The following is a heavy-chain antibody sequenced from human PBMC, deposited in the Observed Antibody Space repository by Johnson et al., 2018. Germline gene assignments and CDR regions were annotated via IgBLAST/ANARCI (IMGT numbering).Heavy chain of an antibody. CDR2: ISSSGTTT. V-gene: IGHV3-48*02. CDR1: GFTFDGFS. J-gene: IGHJ1*01. CDR3: ARGGSYTSCYRTDYFQH. Sequence: EVQLVESGGGLVQPGGSLRLSCAASGFTFDGFSMNWVRQAPGKGLEWVTHISSSGTTTYYADSVRGRFTISRDNAKNSLYLQVNSLRDEDTAVYYCARGGSYTSCYRTDYFQHWGQGTLVTVSS. D-gene: IGHD2-2*02.